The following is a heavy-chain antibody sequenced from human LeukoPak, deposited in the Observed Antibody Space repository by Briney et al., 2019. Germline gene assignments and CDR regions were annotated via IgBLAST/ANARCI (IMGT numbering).Heavy chain of an antibody. CDR3: ARAPYYYGSGSYPD. J-gene: IGHJ4*02. CDR2: IYHSGST. V-gene: IGHV4-4*02. Sequence: SETLSLTCAVSGGSISSSNWWSWVRQPPGKGLEWIGEIYHSGSTNYNPSLKSRVTISVDKSKNQFSLKLSSVTAADAAVYYCARAPYYYGSGSYPDWGQGTLVTVSS. CDR1: GGSISSSNW. D-gene: IGHD3-10*01.